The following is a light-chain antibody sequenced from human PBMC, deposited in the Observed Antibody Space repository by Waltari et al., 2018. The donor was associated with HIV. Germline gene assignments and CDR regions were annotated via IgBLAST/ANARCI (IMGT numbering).Light chain of an antibody. J-gene: IGLJ2*01. CDR1: RSDVGGYNY. CDR2: EVS. Sequence: QSALTQPASVSGSPGQSITISRTGTRSDVGGYNYVSWSQQHPGKAPKLMIYEVSNRPSGVSNRFSGSKSGNTASLTISGLQAEDEADYYCSSYTSSSTLVFGGGTKLTVL. V-gene: IGLV2-14*01. CDR3: SSYTSSSTLV.